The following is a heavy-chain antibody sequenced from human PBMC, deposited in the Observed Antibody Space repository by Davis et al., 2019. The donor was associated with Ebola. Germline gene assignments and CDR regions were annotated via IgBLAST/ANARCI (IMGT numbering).Heavy chain of an antibody. V-gene: IGHV3-30-3*01. CDR3: VKGLRRLDQ. CDR1: GFTFSAYA. J-gene: IGHJ4*02. Sequence: SLKISCAASGFTFSAYAMHWVRPAPGKGLQWVAVISFDGRETEYADSVKGRFTISRDDAKSALFLQMNNLRVEDTAVYDCVKGLRRLDQWGQGTPVTVSS. CDR2: ISFDGRET.